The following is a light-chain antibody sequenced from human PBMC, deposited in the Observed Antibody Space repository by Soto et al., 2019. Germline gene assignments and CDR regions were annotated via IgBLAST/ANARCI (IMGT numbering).Light chain of an antibody. CDR2: GNS. CDR3: QSYDSSLRVSV. CDR1: SSNIGAGYD. J-gene: IGLJ2*01. V-gene: IGLV1-40*01. Sequence: QSVLTQPPSVSGAPGQRVTISCSGRSSNIGAGYDVHWYQQLPGTAPKLLIYGNSNRPSGVPDRFSGSKSGTSASLAITGLHAEDEAVYYCQSYDSSLRVSVFGGGTKLTVL.